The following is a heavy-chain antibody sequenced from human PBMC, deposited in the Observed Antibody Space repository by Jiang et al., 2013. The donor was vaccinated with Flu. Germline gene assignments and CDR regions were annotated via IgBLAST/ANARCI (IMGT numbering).Heavy chain of an antibody. CDR3: ARHDSGDYGGWFDP. Sequence: IYYSGSTYYNPSLKSRVTISVDTSKNQFSLKLSSVTAADTAVYYCARHDSGDYGGWFDPWGQGTLVTVSS. CDR2: IYYSGST. J-gene: IGHJ5*02. V-gene: IGHV4-39*01. D-gene: IGHD4-17*01.